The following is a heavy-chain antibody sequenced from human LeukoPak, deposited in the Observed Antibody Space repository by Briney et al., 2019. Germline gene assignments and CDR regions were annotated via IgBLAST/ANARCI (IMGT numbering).Heavy chain of an antibody. CDR1: GYTFTGYY. J-gene: IGHJ5*02. Sequence: WASVKVSCKASGYTFTGYYMHWVRQAPGQGLEWMGWINPNSGGTNYAQKLQGRVTMTTDTSTSTAYMELRGLRSDDTAVYYCARDGRVVVPAAIPGRTRFDPWGQGTLVTVSS. CDR3: ARDGRVVVPAAIPGRTRFDP. D-gene: IGHD2-2*02. V-gene: IGHV1-2*02. CDR2: INPNSGGT.